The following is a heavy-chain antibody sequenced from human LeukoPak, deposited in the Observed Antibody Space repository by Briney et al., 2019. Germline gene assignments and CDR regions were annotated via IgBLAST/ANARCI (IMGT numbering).Heavy chain of an antibody. D-gene: IGHD4/OR15-4a*01. V-gene: IGHV1-69*13. Sequence: SVKVSCKASGYTFTSYGINWVRQAPGQGLEWMGGIIPIFGTANYAQKFQGRVTITADESTSTAHMELGSLRSEDTAVYYCARDADYSTQYNGMDVWGQGTTVTVSS. CDR2: IIPIFGTA. J-gene: IGHJ6*02. CDR3: ARDADYSTQYNGMDV. CDR1: GYTFTSYG.